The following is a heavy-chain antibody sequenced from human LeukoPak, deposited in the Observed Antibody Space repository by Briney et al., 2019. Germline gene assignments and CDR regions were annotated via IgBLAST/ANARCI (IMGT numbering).Heavy chain of an antibody. CDR1: GFTFSSYS. CDR3: ARGGRRWLQKIDY. D-gene: IGHD5-24*01. Sequence: GGSLRLSCAASGFTFSSYSTNWVRQAPGKGLEWVSYISSSSSTIYYADSVKGRFTISRDNAKNSLYLQMNSLRAEDTAVYYCARGGRRWLQKIDYWGQGTLVTVSS. V-gene: IGHV3-48*04. J-gene: IGHJ4*02. CDR2: ISSSSSTI.